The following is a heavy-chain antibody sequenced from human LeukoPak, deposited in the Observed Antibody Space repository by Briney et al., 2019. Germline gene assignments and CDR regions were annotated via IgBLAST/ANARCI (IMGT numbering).Heavy chain of an antibody. CDR3: ARGALPDTAMAKGGAFDI. V-gene: IGHV4-59*01. CDR2: IYYSGST. Sequence: KPSETLSLTCTVSGGSIRSYYWSWIRQPPGKGLEWIGYIYYSGSTNYNPSLKSRVTISVDTSKNQFSLKLSSVTAADTSVYCCARGALPDTAMAKGGAFDIWGQGTMVTVSS. D-gene: IGHD5-18*01. J-gene: IGHJ3*02. CDR1: GGSIRSYY.